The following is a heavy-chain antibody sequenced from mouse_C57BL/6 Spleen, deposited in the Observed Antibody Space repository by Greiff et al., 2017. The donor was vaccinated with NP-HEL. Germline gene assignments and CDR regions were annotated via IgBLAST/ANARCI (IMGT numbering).Heavy chain of an antibody. CDR1: GYTFTSYW. CDR2: IYPGSGST. J-gene: IGHJ2*01. Sequence: QVQLKQPGAELVKPGASVKMSCKASGYTFTSYWITWVKQRPGQGLEWIGDIYPGSGSTNYNEKFKSKATLTVDTSSSTAYMQLSSLTSEDSAVYYCARRITTVVGGYWGQGTTLTVSS. V-gene: IGHV1-55*01. CDR3: ARRITTVVGGY. D-gene: IGHD1-1*01.